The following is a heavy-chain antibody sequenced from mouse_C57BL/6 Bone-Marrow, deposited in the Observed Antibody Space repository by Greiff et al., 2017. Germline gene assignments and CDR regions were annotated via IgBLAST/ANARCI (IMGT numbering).Heavy chain of an antibody. D-gene: IGHD1-1*01. CDR2: FYPGSGSI. Sequence: QVQLQQSGAELVKPGASVKLSCKASGYTFTEYTIHWVKQRSGQGLEWIGWFYPGSGSIKYNEKFKDKATLTADKSSSTVYTELSRLTSEDSAVYCCARRGYYGSSYVGGYWYFDVWGTGTTVTVSS. V-gene: IGHV1-62-2*01. CDR3: ARRGYYGSSYVGGYWYFDV. J-gene: IGHJ1*03. CDR1: GYTFTEYT.